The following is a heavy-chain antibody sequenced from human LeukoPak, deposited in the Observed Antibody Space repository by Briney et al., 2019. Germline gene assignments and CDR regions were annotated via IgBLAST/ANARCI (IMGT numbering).Heavy chain of an antibody. CDR2: IYYSGST. J-gene: IGHJ4*02. CDR3: ASADSSGYYDVYY. V-gene: IGHV4-59*01. CDR1: GGSISSYY. Sequence: SETLSLTCTVSGGSISSYYWSWIRQPPGKGLEWIGYIYYSGSTNYNPSYKSRVTISVDTSKNQFSLKLSSVTAADTAVYYCASADSSGYYDVYYWGQGTLVTVSS. D-gene: IGHD3-22*01.